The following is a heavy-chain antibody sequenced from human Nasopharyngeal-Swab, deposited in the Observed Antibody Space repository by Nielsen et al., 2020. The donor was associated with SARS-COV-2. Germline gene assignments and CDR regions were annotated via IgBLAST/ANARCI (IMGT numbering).Heavy chain of an antibody. CDR2: IIPIFGTA. J-gene: IGHJ5*02. CDR1: GGTFSSYA. CDR3: ARSRDIVVVPAAKGDWFDP. D-gene: IGHD2-2*01. Sequence: SVKVSCKASGGTFSSYAISWVRQAPGQGLEWMGGIIPIFGTANYAQKFQGRVTITADESTSTAYMELSSLRSGDTAVYYCARSRDIVVVPAAKGDWFDPWGQGTLVTVSS. V-gene: IGHV1-69*13.